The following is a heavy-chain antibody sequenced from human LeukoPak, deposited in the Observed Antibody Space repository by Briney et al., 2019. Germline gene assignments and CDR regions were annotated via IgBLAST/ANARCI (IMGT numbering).Heavy chain of an antibody. D-gene: IGHD5-18*01. J-gene: IGHJ4*02. CDR2: ISYDGSNK. CDR3: ARWIQLWSYFDY. CDR1: GFTFSSYA. Sequence: GGSLRLSCAASGFTFSSYAMHWVRQAPGKGLEWVAVISYDGSNKYYADSVKGRFTISRDNSKNTLYLQMNSLRAEETAVYYCARWIQLWSYFDYWGKGTLVTVSS. V-gene: IGHV3-30-3*01.